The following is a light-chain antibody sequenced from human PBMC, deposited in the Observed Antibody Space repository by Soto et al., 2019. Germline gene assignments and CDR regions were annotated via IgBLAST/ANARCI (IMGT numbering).Light chain of an antibody. CDR1: SSDVGDYDY. V-gene: IGLV2-14*01. CDR2: DVS. J-gene: IGLJ2*01. Sequence: QSALTQPASVSGSPGQSITISCTGTSSDVGDYDYVSWYQQQPGKAPQLMIYDVSDRPSGVPNRFSGSKSGNTASLTISGLQAEDEADYYCSSYTGTSTLVFVGGTQLTVL. CDR3: SSYTGTSTLV.